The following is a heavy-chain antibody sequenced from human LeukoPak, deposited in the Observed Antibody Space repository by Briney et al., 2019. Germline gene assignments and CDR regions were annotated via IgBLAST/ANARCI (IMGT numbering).Heavy chain of an antibody. CDR1: GFTYSSYG. D-gene: IGHD6-13*01. Sequence: GGSLRLSCAASGFTYSSYGMHWVRQAPGKRLEWVAFIRYDGSNKYYADSVRGRFTISRDNSKNTLYLQMNSLRAEDTAVYYCAKDDLDLAAADDWGQGTLVTVSS. J-gene: IGHJ4*02. V-gene: IGHV3-30*02. CDR3: AKDDLDLAAADD. CDR2: IRYDGSNK.